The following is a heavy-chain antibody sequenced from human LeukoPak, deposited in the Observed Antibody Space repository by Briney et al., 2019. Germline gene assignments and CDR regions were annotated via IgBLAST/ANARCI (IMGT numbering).Heavy chain of an antibody. D-gene: IGHD3-10*02. Sequence: GGSLRLSCTASGYTFSSYEMNWVRQAPGKGLEWVSYISSSGSTIYYADSVKGRFTISRDNAKNSLYLQMNNLRAEDTAVYYCAELGITMIGGVWGKGTTVTISS. CDR2: ISSSGSTI. V-gene: IGHV3-48*03. CDR1: GYTFSSYE. J-gene: IGHJ6*04. CDR3: AELGITMIGGV.